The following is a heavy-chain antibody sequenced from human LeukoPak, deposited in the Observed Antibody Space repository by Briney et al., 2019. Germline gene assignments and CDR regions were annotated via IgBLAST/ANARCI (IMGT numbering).Heavy chain of an antibody. J-gene: IGHJ5*02. CDR2: INPNSGGT. CDR3: ARWGIVVVVAATDARGFDP. Sequence: ASVKVSCKASGYTFTGYYMHWVRQAPGQGLEWMGWINPNSGGTNYAQKFQGRVTMTRDTSISTAYVELSRLRSDDTAVYYCARWGIVVVVAATDARGFDPWGQGTLVTVSS. D-gene: IGHD2-15*01. V-gene: IGHV1-2*02. CDR1: GYTFTGYY.